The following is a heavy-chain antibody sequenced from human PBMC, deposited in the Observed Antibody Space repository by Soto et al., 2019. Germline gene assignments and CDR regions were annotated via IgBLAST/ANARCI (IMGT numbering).Heavy chain of an antibody. V-gene: IGHV3-30-3*01. D-gene: IGHD2-8*02. CDR2: ISYDGSNK. J-gene: IGHJ6*02. CDR1: GFTFSSYA. CDR3: AREVSPRSGYYYGMDV. Sequence: PGGSLRLSCAASGFTFSSYAMHWVRQAPGKGLEWVAVISYDGSNKYHADSVKGRFTISRDNSKNTLYLQMNSLRAEDTAVYYCAREVSPRSGYYYGMDVWGQGTTVTVSS.